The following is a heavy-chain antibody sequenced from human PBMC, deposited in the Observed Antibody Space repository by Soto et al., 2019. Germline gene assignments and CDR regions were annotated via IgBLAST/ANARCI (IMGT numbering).Heavy chain of an antibody. V-gene: IGHV3-23*01. CDR2: ISGSGGST. D-gene: IGHD3-22*01. CDR1: GFTFSSYA. J-gene: IGHJ4*02. CDR3: AKDYFSSGYYYGFDY. Sequence: EVQLLESGGGLVQPGGSLRLSCAASGFTFSSYAMSWVRQAPGKGLEWVSAISGSGGSTYYADSVKGRFTISRDNSKNTLYLQINSLRAEDTAVYYCAKDYFSSGYYYGFDYWGQGTLVTVSS.